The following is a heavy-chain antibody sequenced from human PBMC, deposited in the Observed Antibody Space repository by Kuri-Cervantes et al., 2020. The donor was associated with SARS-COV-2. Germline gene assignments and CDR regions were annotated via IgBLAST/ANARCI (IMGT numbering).Heavy chain of an antibody. V-gene: IGHV3-48*01. D-gene: IGHD2-2*01. CDR2: ISSSSSSI. CDR3: ARDYCGSTSCDGYYYMDV. Sequence: GCPRLSCAASGFTFSSYTMHWVRQAPGKGLEWVSYISSSSSSIYYADSVKGRFTISRDNAKNSLYMQMNSLRAEDTAVYYCARDYCGSTSCDGYYYMDVWGKGTTVTVSS. CDR1: GFTFSSYT. J-gene: IGHJ6*03.